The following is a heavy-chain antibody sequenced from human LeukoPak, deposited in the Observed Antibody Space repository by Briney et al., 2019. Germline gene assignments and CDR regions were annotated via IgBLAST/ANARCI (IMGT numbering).Heavy chain of an antibody. V-gene: IGHV4-34*01. CDR2: INHSGST. D-gene: IGHD5-24*01. CDR1: GVSISSYY. Sequence: SETLSLTCTVSGVSISSYYWSWIRQPPGKGLEWVGKINHSGSTNYSPSLKSRVTISIDTSKNQFSLKLNSMTAADTAVYYCARGEGARDGYNYEGPFYFDYWGQGTLVTVSS. J-gene: IGHJ4*02. CDR3: ARGEGARDGYNYEGPFYFDY.